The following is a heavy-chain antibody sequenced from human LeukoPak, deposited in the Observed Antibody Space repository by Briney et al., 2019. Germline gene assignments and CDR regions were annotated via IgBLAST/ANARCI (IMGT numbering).Heavy chain of an antibody. CDR3: AKGSKQVLFTRNHYMDV. Sequence: PGGSLRLSCAASGFTFSGYAMHWVRQAPGKGLEWVAFIRYDGSNKYYADSVKGRFTISRDNSKNTLYLQMNSLRGEDTAVYYCAKGSKQVLFTRNHYMDVWGKGTTVTSSS. CDR1: GFTFSGYA. D-gene: IGHD5/OR15-5a*01. CDR2: IRYDGSNK. J-gene: IGHJ6*03. V-gene: IGHV3-30*02.